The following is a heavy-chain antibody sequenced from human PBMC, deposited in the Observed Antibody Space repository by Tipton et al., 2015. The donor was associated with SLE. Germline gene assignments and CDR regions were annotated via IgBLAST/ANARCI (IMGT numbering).Heavy chain of an antibody. CDR2: TYYRSKWYN. V-gene: IGHV6-1*01. CDR3: ARGGLGAFDI. J-gene: IGHJ3*02. CDR1: GGSISSNS. Sequence: TLSLTCTVSGGSISSNSWSWIRQSPSRGLEWLGRTYYRSKWYNDYAVSVKSRITINPDTSKNPFSLQLNSVTPEDTAVYYCARGGLGAFDIWGQGTMFTVSS. D-gene: IGHD3-16*01.